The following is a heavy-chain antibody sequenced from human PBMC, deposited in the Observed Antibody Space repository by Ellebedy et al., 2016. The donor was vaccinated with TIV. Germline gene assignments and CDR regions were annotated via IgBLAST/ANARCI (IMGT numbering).Heavy chain of an antibody. J-gene: IGHJ6*02. CDR3: AGSRLGYYYGMDV. CDR1: GFTVSSNY. V-gene: IGHV3-53*01. CDR2: IYSGGST. D-gene: IGHD3-16*01. Sequence: GGSLRLXCAASGFTVSSNYMSWVRQAPGKGLEWVSVIYSGGSTYYADSVKGRFTISRDNSKNTLYLQMNSLRAEDTAVYYCAGSRLGYYYGMDVWGQGTTVTVSS.